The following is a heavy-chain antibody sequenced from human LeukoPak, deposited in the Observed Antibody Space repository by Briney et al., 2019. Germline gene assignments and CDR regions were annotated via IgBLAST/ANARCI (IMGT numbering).Heavy chain of an antibody. J-gene: IGHJ4*02. Sequence: SSETLSLTCAVPGHSFSSDYYWAWIRQPPGKGLEWIANVDPRGNTYYNPSLKSRATIALDTFKSQFSLKVTAVTAEDTAIYYCATVGASHYGGWFFDYWGQGVLVTVSS. CDR1: GHSFSSDYY. V-gene: IGHV4-38-2*01. CDR2: VDPRGNT. D-gene: IGHD4-23*01. CDR3: ATVGASHYGGWFFDY.